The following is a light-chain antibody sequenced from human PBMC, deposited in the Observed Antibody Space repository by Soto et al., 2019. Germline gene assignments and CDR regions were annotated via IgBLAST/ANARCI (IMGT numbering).Light chain of an antibody. Sequence: DIVMTQSPDSLAVSLGERATINCKSSQSVLFSSKNKNYLAWYQQKPGQPPKLLISWASSRESGVPDRFSGSGSGTDFTLTISSLQAADVAVYYCQQYYSSPETFGQGTKLEIK. J-gene: IGKJ2*01. CDR2: WAS. CDR1: QSVLFSSKNKNY. CDR3: QQYYSSPET. V-gene: IGKV4-1*01.